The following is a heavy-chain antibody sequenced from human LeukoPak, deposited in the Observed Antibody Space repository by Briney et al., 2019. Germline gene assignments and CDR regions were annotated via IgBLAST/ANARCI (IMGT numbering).Heavy chain of an antibody. CDR1: GFIFSNYD. CDR3: ARDERFLEWWFHGVFDI. J-gene: IGHJ3*02. CDR2: ISQSGSST. V-gene: IGHV3-23*01. D-gene: IGHD3-3*01. Sequence: GGSLRLSCAASGFIFSNYDMSWVRQAPGKGLEWVSGISQSGSSTYNADSVKGRFTIYRDNSKDTVYLQLNSLGAEDTAVYYCARDERFLEWWFHGVFDIWGQGTMVTVSS.